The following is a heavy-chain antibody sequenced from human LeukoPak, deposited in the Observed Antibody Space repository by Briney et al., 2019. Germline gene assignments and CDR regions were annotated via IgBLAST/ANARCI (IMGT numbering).Heavy chain of an antibody. D-gene: IGHD2/OR15-2a*01. Sequence: SETLSLTCTVSGGSISSYYRSWIRQPPGKGLEWIGYIYYSGSTNYNPSLKSRVTISVDTSKNQFSLKLSSVTAADTAVYYCARDNMGFDYWGQGTLVTVYS. CDR3: ARDNMGFDY. V-gene: IGHV4-59*01. CDR1: GGSISSYY. J-gene: IGHJ4*02. CDR2: IYYSGST.